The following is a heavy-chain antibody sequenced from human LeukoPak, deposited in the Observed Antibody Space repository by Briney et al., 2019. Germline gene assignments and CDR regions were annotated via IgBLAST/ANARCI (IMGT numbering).Heavy chain of an antibody. D-gene: IGHD5-24*01. J-gene: IGHJ4*02. Sequence: PSETLSLTCTVSGGSISSGSYYWSWIRQPAGKGLEWIGRIYTSGSTNYNPSLKSRVTISVDTSKNQFSLKLSSVTAADTAVYYCARVPGRWLHSYFDYWGQGTLVTVSS. CDR2: IYTSGST. CDR3: ARVPGRWLHSYFDY. V-gene: IGHV4-61*02. CDR1: GGSISSGSYY.